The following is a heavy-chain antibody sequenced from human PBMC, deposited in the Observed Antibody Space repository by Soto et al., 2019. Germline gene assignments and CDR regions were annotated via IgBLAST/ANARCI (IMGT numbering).Heavy chain of an antibody. D-gene: IGHD3-22*01. J-gene: IGHJ5*02. CDR2: ISFDGNNK. V-gene: IGHV3-30*18. Sequence: GGSLRLSCAASGFTFSNYGMHWVRQAPGRGLEWVAIISFDGNNKYYSDSVKGRFTISRDNSKNMVFLQMNSLRPEDTAVYYCVKPKEHFYDSSPGETWGQGTPVTVSS. CDR1: GFTFSNYG. CDR3: VKPKEHFYDSSPGET.